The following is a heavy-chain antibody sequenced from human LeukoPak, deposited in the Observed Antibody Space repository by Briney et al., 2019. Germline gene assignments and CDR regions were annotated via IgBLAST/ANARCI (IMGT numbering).Heavy chain of an antibody. D-gene: IGHD4-11*01. CDR3: AKVSGNYAINWFDP. CDR2: IWYDGSNK. J-gene: IGHJ5*02. V-gene: IGHV3-33*06. Sequence: PGRSLRLSCAASGFTFSSYGMHWVRQAPGKGLEWVAVIWYDGSNKYYADSVKGRFTISRDNSKNTLYLQMNSLRAEDTAVYYCAKVSGNYAINWFDPWGQGTLVTVSS. CDR1: GFTFSSYG.